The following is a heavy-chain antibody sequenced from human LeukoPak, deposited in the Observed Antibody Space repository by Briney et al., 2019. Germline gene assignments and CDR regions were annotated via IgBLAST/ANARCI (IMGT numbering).Heavy chain of an antibody. CDR3: ARGGGLDV. CDR2: INHNGNVN. J-gene: IGHJ6*02. Sequence: PGGSLRLSCAASGFTFSSYAMSWARQAPGKGLEWVASINHNGNVNYYVDSVKGRFTISRDNAKNSLYLQMSNLSAEDTAVYFWARGGGLDVWGQGATVTVSS. D-gene: IGHD3-16*01. V-gene: IGHV3-7*03. CDR1: GFTFSSYA.